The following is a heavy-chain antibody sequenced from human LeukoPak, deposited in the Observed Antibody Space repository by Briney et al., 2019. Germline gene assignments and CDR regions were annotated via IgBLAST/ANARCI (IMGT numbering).Heavy chain of an antibody. J-gene: IGHJ4*02. V-gene: IGHV1-2*02. Sequence: ASVKVSCKASGYTFTGYYMHWVRQAPGQGLEWMGWINPNSGGTNYAQKFQGRVTMTRDTSISTAYMELSRLRSDDTAVYYCARVRGRHYYDSSGYYPFDYWGQGTLVTVSS. CDR2: INPNSGGT. D-gene: IGHD3-22*01. CDR1: GYTFTGYY. CDR3: ARVRGRHYYDSSGYYPFDY.